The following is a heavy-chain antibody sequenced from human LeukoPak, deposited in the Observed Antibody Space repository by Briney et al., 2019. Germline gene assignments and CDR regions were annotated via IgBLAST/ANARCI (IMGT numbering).Heavy chain of an antibody. V-gene: IGHV3-49*03. CDR3: TRDEYGSGSNFFDY. Sequence: GGSLRLSCTASGFNFGDYAMSWFRQTPEKGLEGVRFITNKAFGGTAEYAASVKGRFTISRDDSRSIAYLQMDNLRTEDTGVYYCTRDEYGSGSNFFDYWGQGTLVTVST. J-gene: IGHJ4*02. D-gene: IGHD2-15*01. CDR1: GFNFGDYA. CDR2: ITNKAFGGTA.